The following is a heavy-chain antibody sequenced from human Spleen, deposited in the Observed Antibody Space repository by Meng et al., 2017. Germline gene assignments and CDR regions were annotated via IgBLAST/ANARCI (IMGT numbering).Heavy chain of an antibody. J-gene: IGHJ4*02. V-gene: IGHV1-46*01. CDR3: ATVGAEFDY. Sequence: QVQLVQSGAEMRKPGASGKVSCKTSGYPFTSYYLHWVRQAPGQGLEWMAVINPSGGGTSYAQRFQGRVTVTKDTPTTTVYMELSSLGSEDTAVYYCATVGAEFDYWGQGTLVTVSS. CDR1: GYPFTSYY. D-gene: IGHD1-26*01. CDR2: INPSGGGT.